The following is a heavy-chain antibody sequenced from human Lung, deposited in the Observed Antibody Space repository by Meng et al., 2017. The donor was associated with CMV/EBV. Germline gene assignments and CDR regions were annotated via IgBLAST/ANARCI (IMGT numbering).Heavy chain of an antibody. Sequence: VQRQESGPGLGKPSGTLSLTLAVSGGSISSSNWWSWVRQPPGKGLEWIGEIYHSGSTNYNPSLKSRVTISVDKSKNQFSLKLSSVTAADTAVYYCASFPPPGKQWLVTDYWGQGTLVTVSS. J-gene: IGHJ4*02. CDR1: GGSISSSNW. D-gene: IGHD6-19*01. V-gene: IGHV4-4*02. CDR3: ASFPPPGKQWLVTDY. CDR2: IYHSGST.